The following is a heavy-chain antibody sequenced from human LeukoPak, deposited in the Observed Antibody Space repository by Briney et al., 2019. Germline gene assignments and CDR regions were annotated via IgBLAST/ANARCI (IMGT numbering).Heavy chain of an antibody. CDR3: ARVGIVGARGAFDI. Sequence: SETLSLTCTVSGGSISSYYWSWIRQPAGKGLEWIGRIYTSGSTNYNPSLKSRVTMSVDTSKNQFSLKLSSVTAADTAVYYCARVGIVGARGAFDIWGQGTMVTVSS. D-gene: IGHD1-26*01. J-gene: IGHJ3*02. CDR2: IYTSGST. V-gene: IGHV4-4*07. CDR1: GGSISSYY.